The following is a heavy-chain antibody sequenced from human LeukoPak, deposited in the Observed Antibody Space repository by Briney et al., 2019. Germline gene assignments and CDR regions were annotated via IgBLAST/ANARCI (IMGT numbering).Heavy chain of an antibody. CDR1: GFTFSSYN. V-gene: IGHV3-21*01. Sequence: GGSLRLSCAASGFTFSSYNMNWVRQAPGKGLEWVSSISSSSSYIYYADSVKRRFTISRDNAKNSLYLQMNSLRAEDTAVYYCARESDGTYYYDSSGHPLLNYYYYYGLDVWGQGTTVTVSS. CDR2: ISSSSSYI. J-gene: IGHJ6*02. D-gene: IGHD3-22*01. CDR3: ARESDGTYYYDSSGHPLLNYYYYYGLDV.